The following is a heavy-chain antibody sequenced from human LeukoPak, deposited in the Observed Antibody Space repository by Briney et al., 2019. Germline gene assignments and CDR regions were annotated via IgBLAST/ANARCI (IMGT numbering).Heavy chain of an antibody. Sequence: GGSLRLSCAASRFTFSSYGMHWVRQAPGKGLEWVAVISYDGSNKYYADSVKGRFTISRDNSKNTLYLQMNSLRAEDTAVYYCAKDHRTPGYSSGCTDYWGLGTLVTVSS. D-gene: IGHD6-19*01. CDR1: RFTFSSYG. J-gene: IGHJ4*02. CDR2: ISYDGSNK. CDR3: AKDHRTPGYSSGCTDY. V-gene: IGHV3-30*18.